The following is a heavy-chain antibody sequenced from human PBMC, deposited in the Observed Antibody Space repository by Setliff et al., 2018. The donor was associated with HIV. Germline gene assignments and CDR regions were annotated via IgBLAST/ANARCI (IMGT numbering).Heavy chain of an antibody. Sequence: SETLSLTCTVSGGSISSYYWSWIRQSPGKGLEWIGYIYYSGSTNYNPSLKSRVTILVDRSKIQFSLNLSSVTAADTAVYYCARATFSSSWYPFDGFDIWGQGTMVTVSS. CDR1: GGSISSYY. J-gene: IGHJ3*02. CDR3: ARATFSSSWYPFDGFDI. V-gene: IGHV4-59*01. CDR2: IYYSGST. D-gene: IGHD6-13*01.